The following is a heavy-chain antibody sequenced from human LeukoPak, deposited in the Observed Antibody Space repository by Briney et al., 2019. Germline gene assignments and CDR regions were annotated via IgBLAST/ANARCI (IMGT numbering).Heavy chain of an antibody. D-gene: IGHD2-15*01. J-gene: IGHJ4*02. CDR3: ARGEVVVVEGGTNYFDY. CDR2: INHSGST. CDR1: GGSFSGYY. V-gene: IGHV4-34*01. Sequence: SETLSLTCAVYGGSFSGYYWSWIRQPPGKGLEWIGEINHSGSTNYKPSLKSRVTISVDTSKNQFSLKLSSVTAADTAVYYCARGEVVVVEGGTNYFDYWGQGTLVTVSS.